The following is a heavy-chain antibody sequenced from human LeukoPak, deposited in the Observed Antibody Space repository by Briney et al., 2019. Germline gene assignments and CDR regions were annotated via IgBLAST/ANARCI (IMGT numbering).Heavy chain of an antibody. J-gene: IGHJ3*02. CDR2: ISGSGGST. V-gene: IGHV3-23*01. CDR3: AKDLGTDYEPFDI. D-gene: IGHD4-17*01. CDR1: GFTFSSYA. Sequence: LPGGSLRLSCAASGFTFSSYAMSWVRQAPGKGLEWVSGISGSGGSTYYADSVKGRFTISRDNSKNTLYLQMNSLRAEDTAIYYCAKDLGTDYEPFDIWGQGTMVTVSS.